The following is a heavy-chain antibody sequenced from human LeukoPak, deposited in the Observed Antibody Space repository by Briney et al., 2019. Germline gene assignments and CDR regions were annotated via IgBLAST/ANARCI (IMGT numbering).Heavy chain of an antibody. Sequence: ASVKVSCKASGYIFSDYYIHWVRQAPGQGLEWMGIINPSGGSTSYAQKFQGRVTMTRDMSTSTVYMELSSLRSEDTAVYYCARDIFYYYDSSGYYSHNHYYYYMDVWGKGTTVTVSS. CDR1: GYIFSDYY. D-gene: IGHD3-22*01. CDR3: ARDIFYYYDSSGYYSHNHYYYYMDV. V-gene: IGHV1-46*01. J-gene: IGHJ6*03. CDR2: INPSGGST.